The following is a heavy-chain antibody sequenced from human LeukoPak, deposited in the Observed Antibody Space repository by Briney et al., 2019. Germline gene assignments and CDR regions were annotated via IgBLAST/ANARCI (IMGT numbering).Heavy chain of an antibody. V-gene: IGHV3-21*01. D-gene: IGHD6-19*01. CDR1: GFTFSSYS. CDR3: ARDQGGWQDFDY. Sequence: GGSLRLSCAASGFTFSSYSMNWVRQAPGKGLEWVSSISSSSSYIYYADSVKGRFTISRDDAKNSLYLQMNSLRAEDTAVYYCARDQGGWQDFDYWGQGTLVTVSS. CDR2: ISSSSSYI. J-gene: IGHJ4*02.